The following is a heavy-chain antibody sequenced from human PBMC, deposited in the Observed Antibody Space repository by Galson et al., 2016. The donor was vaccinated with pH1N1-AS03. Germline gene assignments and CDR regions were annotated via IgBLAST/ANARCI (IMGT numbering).Heavy chain of an antibody. CDR1: GLSVAKNY. D-gene: IGHD5-24*01. J-gene: IGHJ4*02. CDR3: ARVVSSTYSDGWVPFDY. CDR2: IYTGGDT. Sequence: SLRLSCAVSGLSVAKNYMSWVRQAPGKGLEWVSSIYTGGDTFYTDSVRGRFTISRDDSKNTLYPQMHSLRAADTAMYYCARVVSSTYSDGWVPFDYWGQGTLVTVSS. V-gene: IGHV3-53*01.